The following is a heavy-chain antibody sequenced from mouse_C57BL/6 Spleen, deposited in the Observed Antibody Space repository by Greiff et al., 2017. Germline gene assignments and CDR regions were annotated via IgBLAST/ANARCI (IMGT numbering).Heavy chain of an antibody. Sequence: VKLQESGAELVRPGASVTLSCKASGYTFTDYEMHWVKQTPVHGLEWIGAIDPETGGTAYNQKFKGKAILTADKSSSTAYMELRSLTSEDSAVYYCTIYGLGAYWGQGTLVTVSA. CDR3: TIYGLGAY. V-gene: IGHV1-15*01. J-gene: IGHJ3*01. D-gene: IGHD2-2*01. CDR2: IDPETGGT. CDR1: GYTFTDYE.